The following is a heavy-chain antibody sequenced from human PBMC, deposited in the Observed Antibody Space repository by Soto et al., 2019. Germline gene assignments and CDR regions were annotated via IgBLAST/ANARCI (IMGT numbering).Heavy chain of an antibody. Sequence: LRLSCAASGFTFSSYSMNWVRQAPGKGLEWVSSISSSSSYIYYADSVKGRFTISRDNAKNSLYLQMNSLRAGDTAVYYCARDGEYSSNSYYYYGMDVWGQGTTVTVSS. D-gene: IGHD6-6*01. CDR2: ISSSSSYI. CDR1: GFTFSSYS. J-gene: IGHJ6*02. V-gene: IGHV3-21*01. CDR3: ARDGEYSSNSYYYYGMDV.